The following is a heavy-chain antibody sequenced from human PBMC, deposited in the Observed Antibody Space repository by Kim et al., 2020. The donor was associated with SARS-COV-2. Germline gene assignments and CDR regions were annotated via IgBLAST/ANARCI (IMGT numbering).Heavy chain of an antibody. Sequence: SETLSLTCTVSGGSISSYYWSWIRQPPGKGLEWIGYIYYSGSTNYNPSLKSRVTISVDTSKNQFSLKLSSVTAADTAVYYCARPLGQQLVSHWYYYYGMDVWGQGTTVTVSS. V-gene: IGHV4-59*08. D-gene: IGHD6-13*01. CDR3: ARPLGQQLVSHWYYYYGMDV. J-gene: IGHJ6*02. CDR1: GGSISSYY. CDR2: IYYSGST.